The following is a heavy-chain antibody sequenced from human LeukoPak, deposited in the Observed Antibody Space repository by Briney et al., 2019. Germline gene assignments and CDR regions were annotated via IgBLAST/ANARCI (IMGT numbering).Heavy chain of an antibody. V-gene: IGHV4-34*01. J-gene: IGHJ6*03. CDR1: GGSFSGYY. CDR3: ARGPGEWELLGYYYYYMDV. Sequence: SETLSLTCAVYGGSFSGYYWSWIRQPPGKGLEWIGEINHSGSTNYNPSLKSRVTISADTSKNQFSLKLSSVTAADTAVYYCARGPGEWELLGYYYYYMDVWGKGTTVTVSS. CDR2: INHSGST. D-gene: IGHD1-26*01.